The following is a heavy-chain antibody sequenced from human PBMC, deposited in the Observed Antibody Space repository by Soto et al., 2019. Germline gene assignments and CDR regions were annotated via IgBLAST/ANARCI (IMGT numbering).Heavy chain of an antibody. V-gene: IGHV3-30*18. J-gene: IGHJ4*02. CDR1: GFTFSSYG. D-gene: IGHD2-15*01. CDR3: AKDRRPYCSGGSCYSGY. CDR2: ISYDGSNK. Sequence: GGSLRLSCAASGFTFSSYGMHWVRQAPGKGLEWVAVISYDGSNKYYADSVKGRFTISRDNSKNTLYLQMNSLRAEDTAVYYCAKDRRPYCSGGSCYSGYWGQGTLVNVSS.